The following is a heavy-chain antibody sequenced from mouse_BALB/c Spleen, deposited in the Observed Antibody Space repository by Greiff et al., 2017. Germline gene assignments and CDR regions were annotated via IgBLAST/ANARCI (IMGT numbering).Heavy chain of an antibody. Sequence: EVKLMESGGGLVKPGGSLKLSCAASGFTFSDCYMYWVRQTPEKRLEWVATISDGGSYTYYPDSVKGRFTISRDNAKNNLYLQMSSLKSEDTAMYYCAREGYDAMDYWGQGTSVTVSS. V-gene: IGHV5-4*02. CDR2: ISDGGSYT. J-gene: IGHJ4*01. CDR3: AREGYDAMDY. CDR1: GFTFSDCY.